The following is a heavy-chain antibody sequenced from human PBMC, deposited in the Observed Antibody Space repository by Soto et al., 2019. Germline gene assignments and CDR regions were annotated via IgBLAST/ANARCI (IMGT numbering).Heavy chain of an antibody. J-gene: IGHJ6*02. V-gene: IGHV3-15*07. D-gene: IGHD3-22*01. CDR2: IKSKTDGGTT. Sequence: PGGSLRLSCAASGFTFSNAWMNWVRQAPGKGLEWVGRIKSKTDGGTTDYAAPVKGRFTISRDDSKNTLYLQMNSLKTEDTAVYYCTYSYDCSGYYDGYYYYGMDVWGQGTTVTVSS. CDR3: TYSYDCSGYYDGYYYYGMDV. CDR1: GFTFSNAW.